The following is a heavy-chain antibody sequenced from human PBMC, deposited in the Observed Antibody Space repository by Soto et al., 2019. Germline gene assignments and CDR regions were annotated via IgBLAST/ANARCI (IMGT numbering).Heavy chain of an antibody. Sequence: SETLSLTCTVSGGSISSYYWGWIRQPPGKGLEWIGYIYYSGSTNYNPSLKSRVTISVDTSKNQFSLKLSSVTAADTAVYYCARGRSIRQHRSWFDPWGQGTLVTVPS. CDR1: GGSISSYY. J-gene: IGHJ5*02. CDR3: ARGRSIRQHRSWFDP. CDR2: IYYSGST. D-gene: IGHD2-2*01. V-gene: IGHV4-59*01.